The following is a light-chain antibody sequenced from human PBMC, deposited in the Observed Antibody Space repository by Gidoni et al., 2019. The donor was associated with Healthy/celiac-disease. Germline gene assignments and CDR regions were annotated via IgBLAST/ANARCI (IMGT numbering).Light chain of an antibody. J-gene: IGKJ2*01. Sequence: DIVLPQSPATLSLSPGERDTLSCRASQSVSIYLDWYQQKPGQAPRLLIYDASNRATGIPARFSGSGSGTDFTLTISSLEPEDFAVYYCQQRSNWRNTFGQGTKLEIK. V-gene: IGKV3-11*01. CDR1: QSVSIY. CDR2: DAS. CDR3: QQRSNWRNT.